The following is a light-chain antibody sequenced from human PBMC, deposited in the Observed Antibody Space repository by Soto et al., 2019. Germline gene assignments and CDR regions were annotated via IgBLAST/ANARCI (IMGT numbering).Light chain of an antibody. CDR3: SSYTRRSALV. J-gene: IGLJ2*01. V-gene: IGLV2-14*03. CDR1: SSDVGGYSY. Sequence: QSALTQPASVSGSPGQSITISCTGTSSDVGGYSYVSWYQHHPYKAPKLIIYDVRHRPSGISHRFSGSKSGNTASLTISGLQTEDEGDYYCSSYTRRSALVFGGGTKLTVL. CDR2: DVR.